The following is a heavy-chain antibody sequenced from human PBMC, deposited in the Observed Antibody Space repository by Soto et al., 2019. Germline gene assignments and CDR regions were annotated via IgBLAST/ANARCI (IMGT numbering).Heavy chain of an antibody. CDR2: ISSSSSYI. CDR1: GFTFSSYS. Sequence: GGSLRLSCAASGFTFSSYSMNWVRQAPGKGLEWVSSISSSSSYIYYADSVKGRFTISRDNAKNSLYLQMNSLRAEDTAVYYCARGCGGDCYNWFDPWGQGTLVTVSS. J-gene: IGHJ5*02. V-gene: IGHV3-21*01. D-gene: IGHD2-21*02. CDR3: ARGCGGDCYNWFDP.